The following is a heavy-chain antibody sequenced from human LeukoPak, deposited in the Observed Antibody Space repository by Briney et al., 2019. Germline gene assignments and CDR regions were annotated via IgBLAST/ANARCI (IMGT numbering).Heavy chain of an antibody. CDR2: IYYSGST. V-gene: IGHV4-59*08. Sequence: ASETLSLTCTVSGGSISSYYWRWIRQPPGKGLEWIGYIYYSGSTNYNPSLKSRVTISVDTSKNQFSLKLSSVPAADTAVYYCATLSCGGGCYSDWFDPWGQGTLVTVSS. CDR3: ATLSCGGGCYSDWFDP. D-gene: IGHD2-15*01. CDR1: GGSISSYY. J-gene: IGHJ5*02.